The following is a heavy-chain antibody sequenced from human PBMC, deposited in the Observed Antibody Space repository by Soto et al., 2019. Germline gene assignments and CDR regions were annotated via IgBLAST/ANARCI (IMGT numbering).Heavy chain of an antibody. D-gene: IGHD7-27*01. Sequence: GGSLRLSCAASGFTFSGSAMHWVRQASGKGLEWVGRIRSKANSYATAYAASVKGRFTISRDDSKNTAYLQMNSLKTEDTAVYYCTRGLPNLSDYYSYYMDVWGKGTTVTVSS. CDR3: TRGLPNLSDYYSYYMDV. J-gene: IGHJ6*03. CDR1: GFTFSGSA. CDR2: IRSKANSYAT. V-gene: IGHV3-73*01.